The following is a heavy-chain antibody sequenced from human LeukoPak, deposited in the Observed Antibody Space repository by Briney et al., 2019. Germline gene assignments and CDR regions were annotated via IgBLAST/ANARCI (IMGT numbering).Heavy chain of an antibody. CDR1: GFTFSSYW. V-gene: IGHV3-74*01. Sequence: GGSLRLSCAASGFTFSSYWMHWVRQAPGKGLVWVSRINSGGSSTSYADSVKGRFTISRDNAKNTLYLQMNSLRAEDTAVYYCARDRGGSSWNNWFDPWGQGTLVTVSS. J-gene: IGHJ5*02. CDR3: ARDRGGSSWNNWFDP. CDR2: INSGGSST. D-gene: IGHD6-13*01.